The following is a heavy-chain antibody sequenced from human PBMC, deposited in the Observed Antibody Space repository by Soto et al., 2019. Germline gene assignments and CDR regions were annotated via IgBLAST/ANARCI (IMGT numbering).Heavy chain of an antibody. CDR3: ARGPNHRRAIVSAVPQYYGMDV. V-gene: IGHV3-11*01. CDR2: ISGGSDTI. Sequence: PGGSRRLSCVASGFSIADDYMSWIRQVPGKGLEWLSYISGGSDTIFYADSVKGRFTISRDNGKNSVDLQMDSLRPDDSAVYYCARGPNHRRAIVSAVPQYYGMDVWGQGTTVTVSS. J-gene: IGHJ6*02. D-gene: IGHD1-26*01. CDR1: GFSIADDY.